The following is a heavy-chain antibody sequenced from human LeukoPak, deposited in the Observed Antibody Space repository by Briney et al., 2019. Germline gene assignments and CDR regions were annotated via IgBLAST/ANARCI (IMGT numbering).Heavy chain of an antibody. J-gene: IGHJ4*02. CDR1: GFTFSSYA. Sequence: GGSLRLSCAASGFTFSSYAMHWVRQAPGKGLEWVSAISGSGGSTYYADSVKGRFAISRDNSKNTLYLQMTSLRAEDTALYYCAKDRSSSTIAVRGGYWGQGTLVTVSS. CDR3: AKDRSSSTIAVRGGY. D-gene: IGHD6-19*01. V-gene: IGHV3-23*01. CDR2: ISGSGGST.